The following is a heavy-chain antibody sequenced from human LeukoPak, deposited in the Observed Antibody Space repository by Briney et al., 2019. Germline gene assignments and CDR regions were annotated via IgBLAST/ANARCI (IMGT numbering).Heavy chain of an antibody. D-gene: IGHD2-2*01. CDR3: AKADVVVPAEGYYYYGMDV. V-gene: IGHV3-23*01. Sequence: QPGASLRLSCAASGFTFSSYAMSWVRQAPGKGLEWVSAISGSGGSTYYADSVKGRFTISRDNSKNTLYLQMNSLRAEDTAVYYCAKADVVVPAEGYYYYGMDVWGQGTTVTVS. CDR1: GFTFSSYA. CDR2: ISGSGGST. J-gene: IGHJ6*02.